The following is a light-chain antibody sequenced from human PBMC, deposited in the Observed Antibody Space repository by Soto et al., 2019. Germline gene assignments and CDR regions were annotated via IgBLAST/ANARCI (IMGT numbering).Light chain of an antibody. CDR3: CSYAGSSWV. V-gene: IGLV2-23*02. CDR1: SSDVGRYNL. Sequence: QSVLTQPASVSGSPGQSITISCTGTSSDVGRYNLVSWYQQHPGKAPKVMIYEVSKWPSGVSNRFSGSKSGNTASLTISGLQAEDEADYYCCSYAGSSWVFGGGTKLTV. CDR2: EVS. J-gene: IGLJ3*02.